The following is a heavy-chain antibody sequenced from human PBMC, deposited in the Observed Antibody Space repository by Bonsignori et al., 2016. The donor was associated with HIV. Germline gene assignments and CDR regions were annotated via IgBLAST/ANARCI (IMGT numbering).Heavy chain of an antibody. Sequence: WIRQPPGKGLEWVSSISSSSSYIYYADSVKGRFTISRDNAKNSLYLQMNSLRAEDTAVYYCARSGSGSYWDYYYYMDVWGKGTTVTVSS. J-gene: IGHJ6*03. D-gene: IGHD3-10*01. CDR3: ARSGSGSYWDYYYYMDV. CDR2: ISSSSSYI. V-gene: IGHV3-21*01.